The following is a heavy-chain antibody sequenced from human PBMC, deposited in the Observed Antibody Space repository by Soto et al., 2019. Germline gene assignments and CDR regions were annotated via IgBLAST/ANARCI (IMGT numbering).Heavy chain of an antibody. CDR3: AKAKGYRSGFGSSQFDY. V-gene: IGHV3-9*01. CDR2: ISWNSGSI. J-gene: IGHJ4*02. Sequence: GGSLRLSCAASGFTFDDYAMHWVRQAPGKGLEWVSGISWNSGSIGYADSVKGRFTISRDNAKNSLYLQMNSLRAEDTALYYCAKAKGYRSGFGSSQFDYWGQATLVTVSS. D-gene: IGHD6-19*01. CDR1: GFTFDDYA.